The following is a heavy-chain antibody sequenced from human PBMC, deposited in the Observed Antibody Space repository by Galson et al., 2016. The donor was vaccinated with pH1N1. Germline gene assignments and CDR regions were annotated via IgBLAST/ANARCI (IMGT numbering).Heavy chain of an antibody. CDR1: GFTFTSYA. J-gene: IGHJ4*02. D-gene: IGHD5-12*01. CDR3: ARDSEYSGHEGFH. CDR2: ILYDGTNE. V-gene: IGHV3-30*04. Sequence: SLRLSCAASGFTFTSYAMHWVRQAPGKGLEWVAVILYDGTNEYRADSVKGRFTISRDKTQSTVYLQMNSLRTEDTAVYYCARDSEYSGHEGFHWAQGTLVIVSS.